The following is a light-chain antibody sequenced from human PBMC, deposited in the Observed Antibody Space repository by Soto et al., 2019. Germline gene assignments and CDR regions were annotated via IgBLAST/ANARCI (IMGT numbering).Light chain of an antibody. J-gene: IGLJ2*01. Sequence: QSALTQPASVSGSPGQSITISCTGTSSDVGGYNYVSWYQQHPGKAPKLMIYDVSNRPSGVSNRFSGSKSGNTASLTISRLQAEDEAHYYCSSYTSSSTVVFGGGTKLTVL. V-gene: IGLV2-14*01. CDR2: DVS. CDR3: SSYTSSSTVV. CDR1: SSDVGGYNY.